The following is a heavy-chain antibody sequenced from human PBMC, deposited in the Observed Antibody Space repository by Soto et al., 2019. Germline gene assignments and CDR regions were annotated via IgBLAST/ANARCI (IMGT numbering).Heavy chain of an antibody. V-gene: IGHV4-59*08. J-gene: IGHJ4*02. D-gene: IGHD6-13*01. CDR3: AGLNDRGPAVFDY. CDR2: IYYSGST. CDR1: GGSISSYY. Sequence: QVQLQESGPGLVKPSETLSLTCTVSGGSISSYYWSWIRQPPGKGLEWIGYIYYSGSTNYNPSLQSRVTISVDTSKNQSSLKLSSVTAADTAVYYCAGLNDRGPAVFDYWGQGTLVTVSS.